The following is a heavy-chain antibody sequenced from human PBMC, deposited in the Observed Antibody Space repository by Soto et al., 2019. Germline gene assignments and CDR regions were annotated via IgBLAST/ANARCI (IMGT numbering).Heavy chain of an antibody. CDR1: GFTFSNYA. CDR2: ISGSGGST. D-gene: IGHD6-19*01. J-gene: IGHJ5*02. Sequence: GGSLRLSCAASGFTFSNYAMSWVRQAPGKGLEWVSAISGSGGSTYYADSVKGRFTISRDNSKNTLYLQMNSLRAEDTAVYYCAKVVNKQWLVRGWFDPWGQGTLVTVSS. V-gene: IGHV3-23*01. CDR3: AKVVNKQWLVRGWFDP.